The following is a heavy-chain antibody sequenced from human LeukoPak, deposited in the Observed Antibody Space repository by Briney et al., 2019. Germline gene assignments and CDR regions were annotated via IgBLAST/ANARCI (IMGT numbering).Heavy chain of an antibody. CDR3: AKDSLGFTQDY. J-gene: IGHJ4*02. V-gene: IGHV3-21*01. D-gene: IGHD1-26*01. CDR1: GFTFSSYS. CDR2: ISGSSSFI. Sequence: GGSLRLSCAASGFTFSSYSMNWVRQAPGKGLEWVTSISGSSSFIYYADSVKGRFTISRDNAKDSLHLQMNSLRVEDTAVYYCAKDSLGFTQDYWGQGTLVTVSS.